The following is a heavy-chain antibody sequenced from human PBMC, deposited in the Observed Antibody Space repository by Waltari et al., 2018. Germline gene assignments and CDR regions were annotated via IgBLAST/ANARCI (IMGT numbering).Heavy chain of an antibody. Sequence: QVQLQESGPGLVKPSRTLSLTCSVSGASVSSDGYSWSWIRQTPGKGLEWIGYIYYSGSTLYNPSLEGRAAISVDTSQNQFSLRLTSVTAADTAVYYCVRAPYYYESGTLDEAFDVWGQGTMVTVSS. J-gene: IGHJ3*01. V-gene: IGHV4-30-4*07. D-gene: IGHD3-10*01. CDR1: GASVSSDGYS. CDR2: IYYSGST. CDR3: VRAPYYYESGTLDEAFDV.